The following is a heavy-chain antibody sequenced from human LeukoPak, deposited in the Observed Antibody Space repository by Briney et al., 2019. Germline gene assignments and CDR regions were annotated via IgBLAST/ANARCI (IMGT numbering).Heavy chain of an antibody. D-gene: IGHD6-19*01. CDR1: GFTFSSYA. V-gene: IGHV3-23*01. CDR3: AKHDGSPVAYPGYLSY. Sequence: PGGSLRLSCAASGFTFSSYAMSWVRQAPGKGLEWVSAISGSGGSTYYADSVKGRFTISRDNSKNTLYLQMNSLRAEDPAVYYCAKHDGSPVAYPGYLSYWGQGTLVTV. CDR2: ISGSGGST. J-gene: IGHJ4*02.